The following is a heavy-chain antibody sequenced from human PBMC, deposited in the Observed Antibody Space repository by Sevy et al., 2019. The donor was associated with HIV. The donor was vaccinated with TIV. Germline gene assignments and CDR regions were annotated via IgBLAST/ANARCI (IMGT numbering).Heavy chain of an antibody. CDR3: ARDSLSSSWYGVLDP. CDR2: ISSSSSYI. D-gene: IGHD6-13*01. CDR1: GFTFSSYS. V-gene: IGHV3-21*01. Sequence: GGSLRLSCAASGFTFSSYSMNWVRQAPGKGLEWVSSISSSSSYIYYADSVKGRFTISRDNAKNSLYLQMNSLRAGDTAVYYCARDSLSSSWYGVLDPWGQGTLVTVSS. J-gene: IGHJ5*02.